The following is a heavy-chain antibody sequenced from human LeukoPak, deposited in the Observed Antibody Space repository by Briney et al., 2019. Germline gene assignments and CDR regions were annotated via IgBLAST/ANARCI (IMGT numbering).Heavy chain of an antibody. CDR2: MYIGGRT. V-gene: IGHV4-61*02. D-gene: IGHD1-26*01. CDR1: GTSIRSGSYY. Sequence: SETLSLTCTVTGTSIRSGSYYWNWIRQAAGKGLEWIGRMYIGGRTTYNPSLKSRVTISLETTENQFSLRLRSVTAADTAVYYCATWGVGARGHFDYWGQGTLVTVSS. J-gene: IGHJ4*02. CDR3: ATWGVGARGHFDY.